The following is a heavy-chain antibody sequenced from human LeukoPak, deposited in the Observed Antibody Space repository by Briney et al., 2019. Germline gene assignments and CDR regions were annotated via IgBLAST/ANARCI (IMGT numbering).Heavy chain of an antibody. CDR3: ATDSNLSRVGATGAILY. CDR2: IIPIFGTA. Sequence: SVKVSCKASGGTFSSYAISWVRQAPGQGLEWMGGIIPIFGTANYAQKFQGRVTITADKSTSTAYMELSSLRSEDTAVYYCATDSNLSRVGATGAILYWGQGTLVTVSS. J-gene: IGHJ4*02. D-gene: IGHD1-26*01. V-gene: IGHV1-69*06. CDR1: GGTFSSYA.